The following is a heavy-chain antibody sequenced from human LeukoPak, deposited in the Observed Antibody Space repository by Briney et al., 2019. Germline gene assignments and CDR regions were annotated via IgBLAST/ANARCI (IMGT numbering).Heavy chain of an antibody. J-gene: IGHJ4*02. CDR1: GYTFTGYY. CDR2: INPNSGGT. CDR3: ARENMATLGCDH. D-gene: IGHD5-12*01. Sequence: ASVKVSCKASGYTFTGYYIQWVRQAPGQGLEWMGWINPNSGGTNYAQKFQGRVTLTRDTSISTAYMELSRLRSDDTAVYYCARENMATLGCDHWGQGTLVTVSS. V-gene: IGHV1-2*02.